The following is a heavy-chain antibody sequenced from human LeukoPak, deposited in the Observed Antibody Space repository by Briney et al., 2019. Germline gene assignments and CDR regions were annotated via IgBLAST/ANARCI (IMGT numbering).Heavy chain of an antibody. V-gene: IGHV3-23*01. Sequence: GGSLRLSCAASGFSFSSHAMSWVRQAPGKGLEWVSAISGSGGRTYYADSVKGRFTISRDNSKNTLYLQMNSLRAEDTAVYYCAKENTYSYGDYWGQGALVTVSS. CDR1: GFSFSSHA. D-gene: IGHD5-18*01. CDR2: ISGSGGRT. J-gene: IGHJ4*02. CDR3: AKENTYSYGDY.